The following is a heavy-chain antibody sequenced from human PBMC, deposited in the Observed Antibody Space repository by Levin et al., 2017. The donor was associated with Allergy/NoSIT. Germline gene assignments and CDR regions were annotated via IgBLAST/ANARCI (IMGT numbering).Heavy chain of an antibody. CDR2: IDPSDSYT. J-gene: IGHJ4*02. V-gene: IGHV5-10-1*01. CDR3: AQTPGVAVTPY. CDR1: GYSFTNYW. D-gene: IGHD2-15*01. Sequence: AASVKVSCRTSGYSFTNYWINWVRQMPGKGLEWVGTIDPSDSYTYYSPSFRGHVTISADNSISTVYLRWTSLRASDTAIYYCAQTPGVAVTPYWGQGTLVTVSS.